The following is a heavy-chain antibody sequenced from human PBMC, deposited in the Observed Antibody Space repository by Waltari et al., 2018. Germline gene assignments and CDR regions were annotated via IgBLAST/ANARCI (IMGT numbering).Heavy chain of an antibody. D-gene: IGHD2-8*01. Sequence: QLQLQESGPGLVKPSETLSLTCTVSGGSIRSSSYYWGWIRHPPGKGREWIGSIYYSGSTYDTPSLKSRVTISVDTSKNQFSLKLSSVTAADTAVYYCARHPAMTIMLWYFDLWGRGTLVTVSS. CDR2: IYYSGST. CDR1: GGSIRSSSYY. CDR3: ARHPAMTIMLWYFDL. V-gene: IGHV4-39*01. J-gene: IGHJ2*01.